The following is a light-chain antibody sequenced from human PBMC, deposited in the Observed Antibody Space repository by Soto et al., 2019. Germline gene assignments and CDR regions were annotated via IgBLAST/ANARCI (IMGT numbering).Light chain of an antibody. CDR2: RAS. J-gene: IGKJ5*01. V-gene: IGKV3-15*01. CDR1: QSVSSL. Sequence: EIVLTQSPGTLSFSPGERATLSCMASQSVSSLLAWYQQKPGQAPRLLIYRASTRATGISGRFSGSGSGTEFTLTITSLQSEDFALYYCQKYNEWPINCGQGTRLAIK. CDR3: QKYNEWPIN.